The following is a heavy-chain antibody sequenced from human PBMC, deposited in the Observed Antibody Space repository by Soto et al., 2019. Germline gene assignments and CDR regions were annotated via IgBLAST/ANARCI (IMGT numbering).Heavy chain of an antibody. CDR2: INHSGTT. V-gene: IGHV4-59*04. CDR3: ARRKRGYYYGMDV. J-gene: IGHJ6*02. CDR1: GGSISSYY. Sequence: SETLSLTCTVSGGSISSYYWSWIRQPPGKGLEWIGYINHSGTTNYNPSLKSRVTISVDTSKNQFSPKLSSVTAADTAVYYCARRKRGYYYGMDVWGQGTTVTVSS.